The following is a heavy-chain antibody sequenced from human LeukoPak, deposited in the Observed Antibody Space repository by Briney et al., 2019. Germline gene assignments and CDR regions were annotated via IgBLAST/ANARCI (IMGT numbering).Heavy chain of an antibody. J-gene: IGHJ4*02. D-gene: IGHD6-6*01. CDR3: ARTYSSSSFYYFDY. CDR2: IDWDDDK. V-gene: IGHV2-70*11. Sequence: SGPALVKPTQTLTLTCTFSGFSLNTSGICVSWIRQPPGKALEWLARIDWDDDKYYSTSLKTRLTISKDTSKNQVVLTMTNMDPVDTATYYCARTYSSSSFYYFDYWGQGTLVTVSS. CDR1: GFSLNTSGIC.